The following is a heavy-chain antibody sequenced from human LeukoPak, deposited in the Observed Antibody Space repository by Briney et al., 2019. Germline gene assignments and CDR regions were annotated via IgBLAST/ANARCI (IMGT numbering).Heavy chain of an antibody. CDR1: GGSISSTNW. D-gene: IGHD1-26*01. V-gene: IGHV4-4*02. CDR3: ARALGEIRYFDY. J-gene: IGHJ4*02. Sequence: PSETLSLTCAVSGGSISSTNWWSWVRQPPGKGLEWIGEIYHSGSTNYNPSHKSRVTISVDKSKNQFSLKLSSVTAADTAVYYCARALGEIRYFDYWGQGTLVTVSS. CDR2: IYHSGST.